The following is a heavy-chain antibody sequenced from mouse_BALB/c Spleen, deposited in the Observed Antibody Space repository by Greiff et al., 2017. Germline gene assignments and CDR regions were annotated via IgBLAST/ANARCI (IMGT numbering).Heavy chain of an antibody. V-gene: IGHV14-1*02. D-gene: IGHD2-3*01. CDR2: IDPENGNT. Sequence: VQLQQSGAELVRPGALVKLSCKASGFNIKDYYMHWVKQRPEQGLEWIGWIDPENGNTIYDPKFQGKATLTSDKSSSTAYMELSSLTSEDSAVYYCARDGYYYAMDYWGQGTSVTVSS. CDR1: GFNIKDYY. CDR3: ARDGYYYAMDY. J-gene: IGHJ4*01.